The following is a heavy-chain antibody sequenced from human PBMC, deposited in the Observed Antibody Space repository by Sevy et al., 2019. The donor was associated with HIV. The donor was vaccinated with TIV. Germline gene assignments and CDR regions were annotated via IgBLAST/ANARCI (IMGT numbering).Heavy chain of an antibody. D-gene: IGHD3-3*01. CDR2: IYYSGST. CDR1: GGSISSSSYY. V-gene: IGHV4-39*01. CDR3: ARHHAGDYDFWSGYQTINWFDP. J-gene: IGHJ5*02. Sequence: SETLSLTCTVSGGSISSSSYYWGWIRQPPGKGLEWIGSIYYSGSTYYNPSLKSRVTISVDTSKNQFSLKLSSVTAADTAVYYCARHHAGDYDFWSGYQTINWFDPWGQEPWSPSPQ.